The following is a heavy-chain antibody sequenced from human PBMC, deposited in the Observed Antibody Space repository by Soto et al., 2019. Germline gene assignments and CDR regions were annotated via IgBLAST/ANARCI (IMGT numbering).Heavy chain of an antibody. Sequence: LRLSCAASGFTFSSYAVTWVRQAPGKGLEWVSAISGSGGSTYYADSVKGRFTISRDNSKNTLYLQMNSLRAEDTAVYYCAKGRTAATFEYFDYWGQGTLVTVSS. V-gene: IGHV3-23*01. CDR2: ISGSGGST. CDR3: AKGRTAATFEYFDY. CDR1: GFTFSSYA. J-gene: IGHJ4*02. D-gene: IGHD2-15*01.